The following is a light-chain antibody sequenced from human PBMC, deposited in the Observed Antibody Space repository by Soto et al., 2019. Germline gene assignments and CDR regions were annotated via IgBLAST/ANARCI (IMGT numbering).Light chain of an antibody. V-gene: IGKV3-15*01. CDR1: QSVSSN. CDR3: QQYYDWPPKYT. J-gene: IGKJ2*01. CDR2: GAS. Sequence: EIVMTQSPATLSVSPGERATLSCRASQSVSSNLAWYQQIPGQAPRLLIYGASTRATGVPARFSGSGSGTEFTLTISSLQSEDFAVYYCQQYYDWPPKYTFGQGTKLELK.